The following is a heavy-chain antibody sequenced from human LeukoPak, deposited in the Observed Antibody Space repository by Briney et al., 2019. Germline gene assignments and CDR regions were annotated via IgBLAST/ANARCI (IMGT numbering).Heavy chain of an antibody. J-gene: IGHJ4*02. CDR3: ARGFPTTVTTYRGGYFDY. CDR1: GGSFSGYY. D-gene: IGHD4-17*01. CDR2: INHSGST. V-gene: IGHV4-34*01. Sequence: SETLSLTCAVYGGSFSGYYWSWIHQPPGKGLEWIGEINHSGSTNYNPSLKSRVTISVDTSKNQFSLKLSSVTAADTAVYYCARGFPTTVTTYRGGYFDYWGQGTLVTVSS.